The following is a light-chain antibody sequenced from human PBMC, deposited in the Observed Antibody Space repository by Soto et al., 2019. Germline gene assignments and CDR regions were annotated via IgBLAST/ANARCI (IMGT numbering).Light chain of an antibody. V-gene: IGKV3-11*02. Sequence: EIVLTQSPATLSLSPGESATLSCRASQSVRSFLAWYQQKPGLPPRLLIYDASKRATGIPARFTGSGSGRDFTLTISSLEPENFAVDYCQHRSQWPPEGTFGPGNKVDIK. CDR3: QHRSQWPPEGT. CDR1: QSVRSF. CDR2: DAS. J-gene: IGKJ3*01.